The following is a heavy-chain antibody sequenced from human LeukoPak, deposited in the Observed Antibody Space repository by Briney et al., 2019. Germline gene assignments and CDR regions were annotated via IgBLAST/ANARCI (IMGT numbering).Heavy chain of an antibody. CDR3: ARDVSGYDSYDAFDI. CDR2: INRNSGGT. CDR1: GYTFTGYY. V-gene: IGHV1-2*02. Sequence: ASVKVSCKASGYTFTGYYMHWVRQAPGQGLEWMGWINRNSGGTDYAQKFQGRVTMTRDTSISTVYMELSRLRADDTAVYYCARDVSGYDSYDAFDIWGQGAIVTVSS. J-gene: IGHJ3*02. D-gene: IGHD5-12*01.